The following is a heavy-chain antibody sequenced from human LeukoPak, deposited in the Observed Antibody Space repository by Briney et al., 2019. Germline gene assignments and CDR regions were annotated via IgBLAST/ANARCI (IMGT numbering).Heavy chain of an antibody. J-gene: IGHJ4*02. D-gene: IGHD6-19*01. CDR2: INPNSGGT. V-gene: IGHV1-2*02. CDR3: ARVKRSGWAAPRCFDY. Sequence: GASVKVSCKASGYTFTGYYMHWVRQAPGQGLEWMGWINPNSGGTNYAQKFQGRVTMTRDTSISTAYMELSRLRSDDTAVYYCARVKRSGWAAPRCFDYWGQGTLVTVSS. CDR1: GYTFTGYY.